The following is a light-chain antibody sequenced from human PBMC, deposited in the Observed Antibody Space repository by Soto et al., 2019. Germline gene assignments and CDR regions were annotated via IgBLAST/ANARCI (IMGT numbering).Light chain of an antibody. CDR3: QQSSGGPPFT. V-gene: IGKV1-39*01. CDR1: QSVNIF. CDR2: GAS. J-gene: IGKJ3*01. Sequence: DIQMTQSPSSLSASVGDRVTIACRASQSVNIFLNWYQQKPGKAPKLLIYGASSLQSGVPSRFSAAGSGTDFNLSITSLQPEDFGTYYCQQSSGGPPFTFGPGTTVDIK.